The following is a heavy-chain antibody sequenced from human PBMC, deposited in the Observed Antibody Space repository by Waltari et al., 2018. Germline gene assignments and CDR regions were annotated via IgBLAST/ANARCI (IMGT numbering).Heavy chain of an antibody. J-gene: IGHJ4*02. V-gene: IGHV3-15*01. CDR1: GFTFSNAW. CDR2: IQSKTDSGAT. CDR3: TTDRGWNYPFDY. D-gene: IGHD1-7*01. Sequence: EVQLVESGGGLVKPGGSLRLSCAASGFTFSNAWMSWVRQAPGKGLEWVGRIQSKTDSGATDYAAPVKGRSTISRDDSNNTLYLKMNGLKTEDTAVYYGTTDRGWNYPFDYWGQGTLVTVSS.